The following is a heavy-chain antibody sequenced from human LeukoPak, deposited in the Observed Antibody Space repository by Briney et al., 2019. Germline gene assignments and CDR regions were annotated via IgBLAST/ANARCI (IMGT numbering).Heavy chain of an antibody. V-gene: IGHV1-8*03. Sequence: ASVKVSCKASGGTFSSYAINWLRQATGQGLEWMGWMNPNSGNTGYAQKFQGRVTITRNTSVSTAYMELSSLRSEDTAVYYCARQGVVFPTDYYYMDVWGKGTTVTVSS. J-gene: IGHJ6*03. CDR2: MNPNSGNT. D-gene: IGHD3-3*01. CDR1: GGTFSSYA. CDR3: ARQGVVFPTDYYYMDV.